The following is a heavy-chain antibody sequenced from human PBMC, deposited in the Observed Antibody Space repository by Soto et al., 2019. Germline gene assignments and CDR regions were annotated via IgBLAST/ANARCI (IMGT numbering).Heavy chain of an antibody. J-gene: IGHJ6*02. D-gene: IGHD3-3*01. CDR2: TYYRSKWYN. Sequence: SQTLSLTCAISGDSVSSNSAAWNWIRQSPSRGLEWLGRTYYRSKWYNDYAVSVKSRITINPDTSKNQFSLQLNSVTPEDTAVYYCAREYSYYDFWSGTPTYYGMDVWGQGTTVTVS. CDR1: GDSVSSNSAA. V-gene: IGHV6-1*01. CDR3: AREYSYYDFWSGTPTYYGMDV.